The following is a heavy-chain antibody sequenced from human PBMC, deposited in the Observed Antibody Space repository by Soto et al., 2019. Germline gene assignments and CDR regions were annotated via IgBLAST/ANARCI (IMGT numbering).Heavy chain of an antibody. CDR2: ISSASNDI. Sequence: GGSLRLSCTASGFTFSRYNMNWVRQAPGKGLEWVASISSASNDITYADSVKGRFIISRDNAKNSLFLQMNDLRPEDTALYYCARVAYWGQGTLVTVSS. V-gene: IGHV3-21*06. CDR3: ARVAY. CDR1: GFTFSRYN. J-gene: IGHJ4*02.